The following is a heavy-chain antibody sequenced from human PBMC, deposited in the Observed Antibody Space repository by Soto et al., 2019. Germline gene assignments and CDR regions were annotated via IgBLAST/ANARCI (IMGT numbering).Heavy chain of an antibody. CDR2: INPGDSDV. Sequence: GDSLKISGKGFDYTFAAYWIGWVRQMTGKGLEWMGIINPGDSDVRYSPPFQGQVTISADKSITTTYLQWSSLKASDTAIYYCAASIFYYGMDVWGQGTTVTVSS. J-gene: IGHJ6*02. V-gene: IGHV5-51*01. CDR3: AASIFYYGMDV. CDR1: DYTFAAYW.